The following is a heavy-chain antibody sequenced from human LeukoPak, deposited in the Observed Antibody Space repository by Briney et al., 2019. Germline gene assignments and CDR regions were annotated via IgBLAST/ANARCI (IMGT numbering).Heavy chain of an antibody. V-gene: IGHV6-1*01. CDR2: TYYRSKSYT. D-gene: IGHD1-26*01. CDR1: GDTVSSNSAS. J-gene: IGHJ4*02. CDR3: ARRYTGSYFDY. Sequence: SQTLSLTCAISGDTVSSNSASWYWIRQSPSRGLEWLGRTYYRSKSYTDYAVSMKSRITFTPDTSKHQFSLQLNSVTHEDTAVYYCARRYTGSYFDYWGQGTVVSVPS.